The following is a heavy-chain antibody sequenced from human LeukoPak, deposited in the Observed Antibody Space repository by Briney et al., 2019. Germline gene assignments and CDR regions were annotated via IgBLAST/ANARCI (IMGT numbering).Heavy chain of an antibody. Sequence: SETLSLTCPVSIGSIGNDYWSWLRQSPGKGLEWIAYGHHSESPNYNPSLKSRVTISVDTSKNQFFLKLSSVTAADTAVYYCARFTGSSGWWYYYGMDVWGQGTTVTVSS. D-gene: IGHD6-19*01. V-gene: IGHV4-59*12. CDR3: ARFTGSSGWWYYYGMDV. CDR2: GHHSESP. CDR1: IGSIGNDY. J-gene: IGHJ6*02.